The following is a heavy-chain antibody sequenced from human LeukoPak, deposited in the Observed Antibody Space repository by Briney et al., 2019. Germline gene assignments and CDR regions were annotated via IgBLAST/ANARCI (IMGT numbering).Heavy chain of an antibody. CDR1: GFTFSSYE. J-gene: IGHJ3*02. V-gene: IGHV3-48*03. CDR2: ISSSGSTK. Sequence: PGGSLRLSCAASGFTFSSYEMNWVRQAPGKGLEWVSYISSSGSTKYYADSVKGRFTISRDNAKNSLYLQMNSLRAEDTAVYYCASQLGYCSGGSCYSGAFDIWGQGTMVTVSS. D-gene: IGHD2-15*01. CDR3: ASQLGYCSGGSCYSGAFDI.